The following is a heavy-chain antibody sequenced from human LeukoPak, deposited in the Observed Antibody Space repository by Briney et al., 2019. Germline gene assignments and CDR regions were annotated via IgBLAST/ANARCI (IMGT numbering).Heavy chain of an antibody. Sequence: PGGSLRLSCAASGFTFSQFAVNWVRQAPGKGLEWISYIGPSHSIYYTDSVKGRFTISRDNAKNSVYLQMNSLRAEDTAVYYCARDLRYCSSTSCSFRAFDIWGQGTMVTVSS. V-gene: IGHV3-48*01. D-gene: IGHD2-2*01. CDR1: GFTFSQFA. J-gene: IGHJ3*02. CDR2: IGPSHSI. CDR3: ARDLRYCSSTSCSFRAFDI.